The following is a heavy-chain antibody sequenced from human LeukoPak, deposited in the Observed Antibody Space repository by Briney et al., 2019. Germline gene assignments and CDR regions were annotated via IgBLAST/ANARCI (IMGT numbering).Heavy chain of an antibody. CDR3: ARDGDFWSGALDY. J-gene: IGHJ4*02. V-gene: IGHV3-7*01. CDR2: IKQDGSEK. Sequence: GGSLRLSCAASGFTFSSYWMSWVRQAPGKGLGWVANIKQDGSEKYYVDSVKGRFTISRDNAKNSMYLQMNSLRAEDTAVYYCARDGDFWSGALDYWGQGTLVTVSS. D-gene: IGHD3-3*01. CDR1: GFTFSSYW.